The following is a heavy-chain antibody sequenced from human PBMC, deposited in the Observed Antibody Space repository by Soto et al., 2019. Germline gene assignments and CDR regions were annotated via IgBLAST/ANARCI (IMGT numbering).Heavy chain of an antibody. V-gene: IGHV1-18*01. CDR3: ARSGPGAGY. Sequence: QVQLVQSGAEVKKPGASVKVSCKASGYTFTSYAISWVRQAPGQGREWMGWISAYNGNTNYAQKLQGRVTMTTDTPTTTASTERRGLRPEDTAVYYCARSGPGAGYWGQGTLVTVSS. J-gene: IGHJ4*02. CDR2: ISAYNGNT. CDR1: GYTFTSYA. D-gene: IGHD3-10*01.